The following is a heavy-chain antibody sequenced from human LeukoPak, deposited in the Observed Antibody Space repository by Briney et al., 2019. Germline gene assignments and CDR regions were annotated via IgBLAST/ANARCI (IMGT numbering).Heavy chain of an antibody. J-gene: IGHJ6*02. D-gene: IGHD1-26*01. CDR3: AGGGQWSPYGMDV. CDR2: INPNSGGT. CDR1: GYNFIGYY. V-gene: IGHV1-2*02. Sequence: GASVEVSCKASGYNFIGYYMHWVRQAPGQGLEWMGWINPNSGGTNYAQKFQGRVTMTRDTSISTAYMELSRLRSDDTAVYYCAGGGQWSPYGMDVWGQGTTVTVSS.